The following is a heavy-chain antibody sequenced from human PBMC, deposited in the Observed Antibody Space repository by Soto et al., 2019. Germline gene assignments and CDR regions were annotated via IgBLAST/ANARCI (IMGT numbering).Heavy chain of an antibody. CDR1: GGSISSSSYY. D-gene: IGHD5-18*01. V-gene: IGHV4-39*07. Sequence: SETLSLTCTVSGGSISSSSYYWGWIRQPPGKGLEWIGSIYYSGSTNYNPSLKSRVTISVDTSKNQFSLKLSSVTAADTAVYYCARGGRGIQLWADYYYYYGMDVWGQGTTVTVSS. CDR3: ARGGRGIQLWADYYYYYGMDV. J-gene: IGHJ6*02. CDR2: IYYSGST.